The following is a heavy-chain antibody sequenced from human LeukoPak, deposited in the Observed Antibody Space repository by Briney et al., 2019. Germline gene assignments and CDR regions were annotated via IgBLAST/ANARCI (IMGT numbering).Heavy chain of an antibody. J-gene: IGHJ4*02. V-gene: IGHV1-2*02. CDR1: GYTFTGYY. Sequence: ASVNVSCKASGYTFTGYYMHWVRQAPGQGLEWMGWINPNSGGTNYAQKFQGRVTMTRDTSISTAYMELSRPRSDDTAVYYCVTAPVFSDSYFKYWGQGTLVTVSS. CDR2: INPNSGGT. D-gene: IGHD1-14*01. CDR3: VTAPVFSDSYFKY.